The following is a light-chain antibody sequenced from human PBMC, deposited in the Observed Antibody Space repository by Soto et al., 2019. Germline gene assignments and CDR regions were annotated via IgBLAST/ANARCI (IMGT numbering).Light chain of an antibody. CDR2: DVS. Sequence: QSALTQPASVSGSPGQSITISCTGTSSDVGGYNYVSWYQQHTGKAPKVMIYDVSNRPSGVSNRFSGSKSGNTASLTISGRQAEDEADYYCSSYTSSSTPYVFGTGTKLTVL. V-gene: IGLV2-14*01. CDR1: SSDVGGYNY. CDR3: SSYTSSSTPYV. J-gene: IGLJ1*01.